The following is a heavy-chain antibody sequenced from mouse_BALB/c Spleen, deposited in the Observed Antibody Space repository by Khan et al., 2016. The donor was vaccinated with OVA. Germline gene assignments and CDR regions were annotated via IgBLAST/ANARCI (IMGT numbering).Heavy chain of an antibody. CDR2: ISSDGDYT. J-gene: IGHJ3*02. CDR3: ARSPYGNFGY. V-gene: IGHV5-9-3*01. Sequence: EVELVESGGGLVKPGGSLKLSCEVSGFTFSTNAMSWVRQTPEKRLEWVASISSDGDYTFYLDSVKGRFTISRDNAKNTLYLEMSSLRSDDTAMFYCARSPYGNFGYWGQGTLVTVSA. D-gene: IGHD2-1*01. CDR1: GFTFSTNA.